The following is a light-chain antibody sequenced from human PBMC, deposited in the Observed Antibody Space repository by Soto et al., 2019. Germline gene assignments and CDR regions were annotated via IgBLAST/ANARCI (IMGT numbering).Light chain of an antibody. Sequence: QSALTQPPSVSGSPGQSVTISCTGTSSDVGSYNRVSWYQQPPGTAPKLMIYEVSNRASGVPDRFSGSKSGNTASLTISGLQAEDEADYYGSSYTSSSTVVFGGGTKLTVL. CDR1: SSDVGSYNR. CDR3: SSYTSSSTVV. CDR2: EVS. V-gene: IGLV2-18*02. J-gene: IGLJ2*01.